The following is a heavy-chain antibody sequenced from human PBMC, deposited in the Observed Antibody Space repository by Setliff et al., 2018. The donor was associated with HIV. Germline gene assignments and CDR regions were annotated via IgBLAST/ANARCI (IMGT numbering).Heavy chain of an antibody. J-gene: IGHJ4*02. Sequence: ASVKVSCKASGYTFTDYYFHWVRQAPGQGLEWMGWINPKFGGTLHAQKFQDRVVMTRDLSTTTVYMELSRLTSGDTALYFCARDLSTHWSGYSLAYWGQGTPVTVSS. D-gene: IGHD3-3*01. V-gene: IGHV1-2*02. CDR1: GYTFTDYY. CDR3: ARDLSTHWSGYSLAY. CDR2: INPKFGGT.